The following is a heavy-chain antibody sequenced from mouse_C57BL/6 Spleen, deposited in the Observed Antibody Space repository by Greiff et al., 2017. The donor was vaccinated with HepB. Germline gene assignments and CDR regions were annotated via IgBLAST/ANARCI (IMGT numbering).Heavy chain of an antibody. J-gene: IGHJ4*01. CDR2: ISSGSSTI. Sequence: EVKLMESGGGLVKPGGSLKLSCAASGFTFSDYGRHWVRQAPEKGLEWVAYISSGSSTIYYADTVKGRFTISRDNAKNTLFLQMTSLRSEDTAMYYCARVYPSDYYAMDYWGQGTSVTVSS. V-gene: IGHV5-17*01. CDR1: GFTFSDYG. CDR3: ARVYPSDYYAMDY. D-gene: IGHD1-1*01.